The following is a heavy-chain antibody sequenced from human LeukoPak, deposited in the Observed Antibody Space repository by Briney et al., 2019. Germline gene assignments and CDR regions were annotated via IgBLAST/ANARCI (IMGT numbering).Heavy chain of an antibody. V-gene: IGHV4-61*02. CDR2: IYNSGST. J-gene: IGHJ5*02. D-gene: IGHD3-10*01. CDR1: GGSISSGRYY. CDR3: ARVGGFVNWFDP. Sequence: KASEPLSLTYTVSGGSISSGRYYWSWIRQPAGKGLELIGRIYNSGSTNYNPSLKSRVTISVDTSKNQFSLKLSSVTAADTAVYYCARVGGFVNWFDPWGQGTLVTVSS.